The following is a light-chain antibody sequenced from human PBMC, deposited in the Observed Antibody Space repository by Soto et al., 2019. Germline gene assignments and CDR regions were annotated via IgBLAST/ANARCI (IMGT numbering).Light chain of an antibody. CDR1: SSDVGFYNF. CDR3: SSFTTTYTLWV. CDR2: EVN. Sequence: QSVLGQPASVSGSPGQSITISCTGTSSDVGFYNFVSWYQHLPGKAPKVILYEVNGRPSGISNRFSGSKSGNTASLTISGLQAEDEGDYYCSSFTTTYTLWVFGGGTKVTVL. V-gene: IGLV2-14*01. J-gene: IGLJ3*02.